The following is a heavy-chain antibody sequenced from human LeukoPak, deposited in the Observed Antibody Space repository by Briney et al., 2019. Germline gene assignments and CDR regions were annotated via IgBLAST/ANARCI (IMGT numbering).Heavy chain of an antibody. CDR3: ARSLGYCSAGSCFPFDY. CDR2: IKQDGSDK. D-gene: IGHD2-15*01. J-gene: IGHJ4*02. V-gene: IGHV3-7*05. Sequence: AGGSLRLSCAASGFTFSSYWMSWVRQAPGKGLEWMANIKQDGSDKYYVDSVKGRFTISRDNAKNSLYLRMNSLRAEDTAVYYCARSLGYCSAGSCFPFDYWGQGTLVTVSS. CDR1: GFTFSSYW.